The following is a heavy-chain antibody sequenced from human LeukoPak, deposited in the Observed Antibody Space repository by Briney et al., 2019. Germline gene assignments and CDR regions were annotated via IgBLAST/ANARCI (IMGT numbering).Heavy chain of an antibody. CDR2: INPSGTGT. J-gene: IGHJ4*02. CDR3: ARDSRGGYHWNDVGY. Sequence: ASVKVSCKASGYTITNNYMHWVRQAPGQGLEWMGVINPSGTGTSYAQKFQGRVTMTRDMSTSTVYMELSSLRSEDTAVYYCARDSRGGYHWNDVGYWGQGTLVTVSS. D-gene: IGHD1-20*01. CDR1: GYTITNNY. V-gene: IGHV1-46*01.